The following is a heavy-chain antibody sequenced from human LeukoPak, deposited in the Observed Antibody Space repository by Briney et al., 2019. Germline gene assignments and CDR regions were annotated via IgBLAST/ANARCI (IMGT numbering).Heavy chain of an antibody. J-gene: IGHJ3*02. V-gene: IGHV3-15*01. CDR2: IKSKTDGGTT. CDR3: TTGITMIVVVTHDAFDI. Sequence: GGSLRLSCAASGFTFSNAWMSWVRQAPGKGLEWVGRIKSKTDGGTTDYAAPVKGRFTIPRDDSKNTLYLQMNSLKTEDTAVYYCTTGITMIVVVTHDAFDIWGQGTMVTVSS. CDR1: GFTFSNAW. D-gene: IGHD3-22*01.